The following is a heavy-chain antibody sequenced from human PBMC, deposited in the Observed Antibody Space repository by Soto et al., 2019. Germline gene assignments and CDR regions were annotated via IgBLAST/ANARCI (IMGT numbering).Heavy chain of an antibody. J-gene: IGHJ5*02. D-gene: IGHD2-2*01. CDR2: IYYSGST. CDR3: ARDYCSSTSCYGLNWFDP. CDR1: GYSISSGYY. Sequence: HSETLYLTCAVSGYSISSGYYWGWLRQPPGKGLEWIGSIYYSGSTYYNPSLKSRVTISVDTSKNQFSLKLSSVTAADTAVYYCARDYCSSTSCYGLNWFDPWGQGTLVTVSS. V-gene: IGHV4-38-2*02.